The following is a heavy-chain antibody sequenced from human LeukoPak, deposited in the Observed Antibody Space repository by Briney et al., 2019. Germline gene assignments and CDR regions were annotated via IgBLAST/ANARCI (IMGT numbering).Heavy chain of an antibody. CDR1: GYTFTGYY. CDR3: ARDEMDYYGSGSYYYDY. Sequence: ASVKVSCKASGYTFTGYYMHWVRQAPGQGLEWMGWINPNSGGTNYAQKFQGRVTMTRDTSISTAYMELSRLRSDDTAVYYCARDEMDYYGSGSYYYDYWGQGTLVTVSS. D-gene: IGHD3-10*01. CDR2: INPNSGGT. V-gene: IGHV1-2*02. J-gene: IGHJ4*02.